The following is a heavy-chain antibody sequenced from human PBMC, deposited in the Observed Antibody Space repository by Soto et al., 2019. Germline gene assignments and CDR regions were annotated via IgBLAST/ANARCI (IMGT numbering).Heavy chain of an antibody. CDR2: VFHTGNT. J-gene: IGHJ4*02. D-gene: IGHD7-27*01. CDR1: GDSMTRSVW. Sequence: SETLSLTXTVSGDSMTRSVWWTWVRQPPGKGLEWIGEVFHTGNTNYNPSLKSRVTMSVDKSTNEFSLKVTSVTAADTAIYYCARKAWVRFDYWGQGALVTVSS. CDR3: ARKAWVRFDY. V-gene: IGHV4-4*02.